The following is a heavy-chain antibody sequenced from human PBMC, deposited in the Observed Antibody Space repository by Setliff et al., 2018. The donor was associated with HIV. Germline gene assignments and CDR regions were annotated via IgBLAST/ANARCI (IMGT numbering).Heavy chain of an antibody. J-gene: IGHJ5*02. D-gene: IGHD2-2*01. CDR3: ARGGTSSNWFGP. CDR2: IYTSGNSRYT. CDR1: GASVTNVLYY. V-gene: IGHV4-61*10. Sequence: PSETLSLTCTVSGASVTNVLYYWSWLRQPAGKGLEWIGHIYTSGNSRYTNYNSSLESRVAISLDTSKHQFSLKLTSVTAADTAVYYCARGGTSSNWFGPWGQGTLVTVSS.